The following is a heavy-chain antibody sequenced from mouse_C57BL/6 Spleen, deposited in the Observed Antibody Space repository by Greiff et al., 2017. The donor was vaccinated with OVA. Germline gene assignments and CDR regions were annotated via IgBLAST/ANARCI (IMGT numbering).Heavy chain of an antibody. CDR2: IYPGDGDT. J-gene: IGHJ2*01. D-gene: IGHD1-1*01. V-gene: IGHV1-82*01. Sequence: VQLKESGPELVKPGASVKISCKASGYAFSSSWMNWVKQRPGKGLEWIGRIYPGDGDTNYNGKFKGKATLTADKSSSTAYMQLSSLTSEDSAVYFCARGYYYYEDYWGQGTTLTVSS. CDR1: GYAFSSSW. CDR3: ARGYYYYEDY.